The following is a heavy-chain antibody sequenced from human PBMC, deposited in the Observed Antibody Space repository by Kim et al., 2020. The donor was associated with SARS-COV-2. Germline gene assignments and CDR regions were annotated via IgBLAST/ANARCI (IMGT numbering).Heavy chain of an antibody. J-gene: IGHJ4*02. D-gene: IGHD6-13*01. Sequence: GGSLRLSCAASGFTFGDYAMHWVRQAPGKGLEWVSGISWNSGSIGYADSVKGRFTISRDNAKNSLYLQMNSLRAEDTALYYCAKDITGPGIAPLDYWSQGTLVTVSS. CDR3: AKDITGPGIAPLDY. CDR2: ISWNSGSI. V-gene: IGHV3-9*01. CDR1: GFTFGDYA.